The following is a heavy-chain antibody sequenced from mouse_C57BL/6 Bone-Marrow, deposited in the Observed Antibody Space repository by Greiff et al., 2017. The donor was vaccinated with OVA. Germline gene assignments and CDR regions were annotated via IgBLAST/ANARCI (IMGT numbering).Heavy chain of an antibody. V-gene: IGHV1-19*01. Sequence: EVQLQQSGPVLVKPGASVKMSCKASGYTFTDYYMNWVKQSHGKSLEWIGVINPYNGGTSYNQKFKGKATLTVDKSSSTAYMELNSLTSEDSAVYYCARALYDYLYYFDYWGQGTTLTVSS. CDR1: GYTFTDYY. CDR2: INPYNGGT. D-gene: IGHD2-4*01. CDR3: ARALYDYLYYFDY. J-gene: IGHJ2*01.